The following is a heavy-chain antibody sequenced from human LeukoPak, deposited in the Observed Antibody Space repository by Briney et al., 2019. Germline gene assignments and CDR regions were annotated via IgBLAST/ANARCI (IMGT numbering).Heavy chain of an antibody. CDR2: IYPGDSDT. D-gene: IGHD2-15*01. J-gene: IGHJ4*02. V-gene: IGHV5-51*01. CDR3: ARRDHCSGGSCYSGGLIDY. Sequence: GESLKISCKGSGYSFTSYWIGWVRQMPGKGLEWMGIIYPGDSDTRYSPSFQGQVAISADKSISTAYLQWSSLKASDTAMYYCARRDHCSGGSCYSGGLIDYWGQGTLVTVSS. CDR1: GYSFTSYW.